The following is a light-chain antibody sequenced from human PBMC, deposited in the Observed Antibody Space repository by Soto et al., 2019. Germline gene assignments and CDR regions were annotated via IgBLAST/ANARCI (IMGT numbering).Light chain of an antibody. CDR2: EVS. CDR3: TSYAGSNIPVV. CDR1: SSDVGGYNF. V-gene: IGLV2-8*01. Sequence: QSALTQPPSASGSPGQSVTISCTGTSSDVGGYNFVSWYQQHPGKAPKLMIYEVSKRPSGVPDRFSGSKSSNTASLTVSGLQADDEADYYCTSYAGSNIPVVFGGGTKVTVL. J-gene: IGLJ2*01.